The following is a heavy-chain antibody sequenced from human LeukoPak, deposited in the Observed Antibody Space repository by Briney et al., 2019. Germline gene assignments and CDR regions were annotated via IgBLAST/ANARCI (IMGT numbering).Heavy chain of an antibody. CDR1: GYTFTSYG. Sequence: GASVKVSCKASGYTFTSYGISWVRQAPGQGLEWMGWISAYNGNTNHAQKLQGRVTMTTDTSTSTAYMELRSLRSDDTAVYYCATTQEGYYDILTGHYYYYGMDVWGQGTTVTVSS. CDR3: ATTQEGYYDILTGHYYYYGMDV. V-gene: IGHV1-18*01. D-gene: IGHD3-9*01. J-gene: IGHJ6*02. CDR2: ISAYNGNT.